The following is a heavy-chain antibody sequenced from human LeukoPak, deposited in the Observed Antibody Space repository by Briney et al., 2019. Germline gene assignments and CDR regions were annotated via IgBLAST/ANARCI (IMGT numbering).Heavy chain of an antibody. Sequence: GGSLRLSCAASGFAFNGYYMSWIRQAPGKGLEWVSYISSSGTTIYYADSVKGRFTISRDNSKNTLYVQMNSLRAEDTAVYYCAKGRYDILTASPLDYWGQGTLVTLSS. J-gene: IGHJ4*02. D-gene: IGHD3-9*01. CDR2: ISSSGTTI. CDR1: GFAFNGYY. CDR3: AKGRYDILTASPLDY. V-gene: IGHV3-11*04.